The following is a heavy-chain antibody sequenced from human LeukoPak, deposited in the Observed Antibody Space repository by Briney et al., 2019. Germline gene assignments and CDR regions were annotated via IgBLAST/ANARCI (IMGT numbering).Heavy chain of an antibody. CDR2: IYHSGST. D-gene: IGHD5-18*01. Sequence: SETLSLTCAVSGGSISSSNWWSWVRQPPGKGLEWIGEIYHSGSTNYNPSLKSRVTISVDKSKNQFSLKLSSVTAADTAVYYCARVGGYSYGTNWFDPWGQGTLVTVSS. CDR1: GGSISSSNW. CDR3: ARVGGYSYGTNWFDP. J-gene: IGHJ5*02. V-gene: IGHV4-4*02.